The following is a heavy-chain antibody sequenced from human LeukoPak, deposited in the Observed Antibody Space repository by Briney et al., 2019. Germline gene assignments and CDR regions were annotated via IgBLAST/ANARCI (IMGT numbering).Heavy chain of an antibody. Sequence: ASVKVSCTASGYTFTSYGISWVRQAPGQGLEWMGWINTYNGNTNYAQKLQGRVTITTDTSTSTAYMDLRSLRSDDTAVYYCARDPSLIVGATISFFDYWGQGTLVTVSS. D-gene: IGHD1-26*01. CDR3: ARDPSLIVGATISFFDY. CDR1: GYTFTSYG. V-gene: IGHV1-18*01. J-gene: IGHJ4*02. CDR2: INTYNGNT.